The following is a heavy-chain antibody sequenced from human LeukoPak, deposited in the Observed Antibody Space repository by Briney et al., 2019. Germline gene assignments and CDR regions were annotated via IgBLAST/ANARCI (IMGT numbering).Heavy chain of an antibody. D-gene: IGHD4-17*01. CDR3: ARGRVDYGDYS. CDR2: IYTSGST. V-gene: IGHV4-61*02. J-gene: IGHJ4*02. Sequence: SETLSLTCTVSGGSISSGSYYWSWLRQPAGTGLEWIGRIYTSGSTNYNPSLKSRVTISVDTSKNQFSLKLSSVTAADTAVYYCARGRVDYGDYSWGQGTLVTVSS. CDR1: GGSISSGSYY.